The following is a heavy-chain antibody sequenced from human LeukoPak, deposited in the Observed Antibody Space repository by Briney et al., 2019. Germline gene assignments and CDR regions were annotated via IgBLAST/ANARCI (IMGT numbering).Heavy chain of an antibody. J-gene: IGHJ4*02. V-gene: IGHV3-73*01. CDR3: TLTYYYDSSGYYPFDY. Sequence: PGGSLRLSCAASGFTFSGSAMHWVRQASGKGLEWVGRIRSKANSYATAYAASVKGRFTISGDDSKNTAYLQMNSLKTEDTAVYYCTLTYYYDSSGYYPFDYWGQGTLVTVSS. D-gene: IGHD3-22*01. CDR1: GFTFSGSA. CDR2: IRSKANSYAT.